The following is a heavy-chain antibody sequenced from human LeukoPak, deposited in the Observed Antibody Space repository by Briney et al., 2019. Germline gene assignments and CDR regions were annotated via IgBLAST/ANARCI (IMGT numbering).Heavy chain of an antibody. V-gene: IGHV6-1*01. CDR2: TYYRSKWYN. Sequence: SQTLSLTCAISGDSVSSNSAAWNWIRQSPSRGLEWLGRTYYRSKWYNDYAVSVKSRITINPDTSKNQFSLQLNSVTPEDTAVYYCASSGAGRVDTAMVMSLWGQGTLVTVSS. CDR3: ASSGAGRVDTAMVMSL. J-gene: IGHJ4*02. D-gene: IGHD5-18*01. CDR1: GDSVSSNSAA.